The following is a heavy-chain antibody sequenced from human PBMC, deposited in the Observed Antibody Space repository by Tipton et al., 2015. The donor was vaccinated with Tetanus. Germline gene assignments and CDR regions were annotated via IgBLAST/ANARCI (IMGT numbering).Heavy chain of an antibody. CDR3: ARRQTYCTNGFCPFEN. V-gene: IGHV4-39*01. D-gene: IGHD2-8*01. J-gene: IGHJ4*02. Sequence: TLSLTCAVYGGSFSNYYWGWIRQPPGKELEWIGSIYYSGSTYYNPSLKSRVTISVDTSKNQFSLRLSSVTAADTAVYYCARRQTYCTNGFCPFENWGQGTLVTVSS. CDR2: IYYSGST. CDR1: GGSFSNYY.